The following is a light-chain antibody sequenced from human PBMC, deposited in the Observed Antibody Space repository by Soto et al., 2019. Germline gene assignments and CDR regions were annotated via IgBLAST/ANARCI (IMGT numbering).Light chain of an antibody. V-gene: IGKV3-20*01. CDR2: GAS. CDR3: QQYGSSGT. J-gene: IGKJ1*01. Sequence: EIVLTQSPGTLSLSPVERATLSCRASQSVSNNYLAWYQQKPGQAPRLLIYGASNRATGIPDRFGGSGSGTDFTLTISRLGPEDFAVYYCQQYGSSGTFGQGTKVDIK. CDR1: QSVSNNY.